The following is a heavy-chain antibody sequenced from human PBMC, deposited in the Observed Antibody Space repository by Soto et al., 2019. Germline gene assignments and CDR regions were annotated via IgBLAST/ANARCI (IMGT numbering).Heavy chain of an antibody. Sequence: GGSLRLSCSASGFTFSDYYMSWIRQAPGKGLEWVSYISSSSSYTNYADSVKGRFTISRDNAKNSLYLQMNSLRAEDTAVYYCARDPGDNYGYGNLPFDEWGQGTLLTVSS. J-gene: IGHJ4*02. V-gene: IGHV3-11*06. CDR2: ISSSSSYT. CDR1: GFTFSDYY. D-gene: IGHD5-18*01. CDR3: ARDPGDNYGYGNLPFDE.